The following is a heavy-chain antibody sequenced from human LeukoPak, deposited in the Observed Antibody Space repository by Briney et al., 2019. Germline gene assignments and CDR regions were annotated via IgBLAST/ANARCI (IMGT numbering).Heavy chain of an antibody. CDR1: GGSISSYY. CDR3: ARHEVGIAARHNWFDP. V-gene: IGHV4-59*08. CDR2: IYYSGST. D-gene: IGHD6-6*01. J-gene: IGHJ5*02. Sequence: PSETLSLTCTVSGGSISSYYWSWIRQPPGKGLEWIGYIYYSGSTNYNPSLKSRVTISVDTSKNQFSLKLSSVTAADTAVYYCARHEVGIAARHNWFDPWGQGTLVTVSS.